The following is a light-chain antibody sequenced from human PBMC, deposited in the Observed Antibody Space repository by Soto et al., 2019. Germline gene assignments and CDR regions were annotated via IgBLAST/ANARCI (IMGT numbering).Light chain of an antibody. CDR3: LLYYSGGRPV. CDR1: TGAVTSGDY. J-gene: IGLJ7*01. Sequence: QAVVTQEPSLTVSPGETVTLTCGSNTGAVTSGDYPSWFQQKPGQAPRTLIYDTKNKHSWTPARFSGSLLGGKAALTLSGAQPEDEADYYCLLYYSGGRPVFGGGTQLTVL. V-gene: IGLV7-46*01. CDR2: DTK.